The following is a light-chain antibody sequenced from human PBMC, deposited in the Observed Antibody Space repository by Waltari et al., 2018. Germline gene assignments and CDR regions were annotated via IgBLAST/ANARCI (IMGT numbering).Light chain of an antibody. CDR1: SSDLGRYNY. CDR3: SSYTTTSSLLVV. CDR2: DVN. Sequence: QSALTQPASVSGSPGQSITLSCTGTSSDLGRYNYVSWYQHHPGKAPKLMIFDVNNRPSGVSNRFSGSKSGNTASLTISGLQAEDEADYYCSSYTTTSSLLVVFGGGTKLTVL. J-gene: IGLJ2*01. V-gene: IGLV2-14*03.